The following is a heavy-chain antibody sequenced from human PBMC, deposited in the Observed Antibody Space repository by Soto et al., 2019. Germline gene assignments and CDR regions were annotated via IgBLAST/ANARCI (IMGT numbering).Heavy chain of an antibody. CDR2: ISYDGSNK. D-gene: IGHD3-22*01. CDR3: AKVGYYDSSGYYYWTEYFQH. J-gene: IGHJ1*01. V-gene: IGHV3-30*18. CDR1: GFTFSSYG. Sequence: GGSLRLSCAASGFTFSSYGMHWVRQAPGKGLEWVAVISYDGSNKYYADSVKGRFTISRDNSKKTLYLQMNSLRAEDTAVYYCAKVGYYDSSGYYYWTEYFQHWGQGTLVTVSS.